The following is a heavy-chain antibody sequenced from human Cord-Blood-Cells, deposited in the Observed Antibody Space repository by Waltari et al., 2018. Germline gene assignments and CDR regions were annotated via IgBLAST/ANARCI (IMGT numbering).Heavy chain of an antibody. D-gene: IGHD6-6*01. J-gene: IGHJ4*02. Sequence: SGFTFDDYGMSWVRQAPGKGLEWVSGINWNGGSTGYVDSVKGRFTISRDNAKNSLYLQMNSLRAEDTALYYCARARIPFTSEYFDYWGQGTLVTVSS. CDR3: ARARIPFTSEYFDY. V-gene: IGHV3-20*03. CDR2: INWNGGST. CDR1: GFTFDDYG.